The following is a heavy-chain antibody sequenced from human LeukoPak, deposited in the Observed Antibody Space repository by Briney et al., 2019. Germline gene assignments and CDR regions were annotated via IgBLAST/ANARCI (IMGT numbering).Heavy chain of an antibody. CDR3: ARARGGYSGYEAFDP. V-gene: IGHV4-34*01. Sequence: PSETLSLTCAVDGGTFSGYYWSWIRQPPGKGLEWIGEINHSGSTNYNPSLKSRVTISVDTSKNQFSLKLSSVTAADTAVYYCARARGGYSGYEAFDPWGQGTLVTVSS. J-gene: IGHJ5*02. D-gene: IGHD5-12*01. CDR1: GGTFSGYY. CDR2: INHSGST.